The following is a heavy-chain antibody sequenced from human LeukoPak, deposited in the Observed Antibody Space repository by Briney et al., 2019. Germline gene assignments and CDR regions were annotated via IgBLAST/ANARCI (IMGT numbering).Heavy chain of an antibody. CDR2: INHSGST. D-gene: IGHD3-3*01. Sequence: SETLSLTCSVSGGSISTSYWNWIRQPPGKGLEWIGEINHSGSTNYNPSLKSRVTISVDTSKNQFSLKLSSVTAADTAVYYCARLFTIFGVGYYGMDVWGQGTTVTVSS. CDR1: GGSISTSY. J-gene: IGHJ6*02. CDR3: ARLFTIFGVGYYGMDV. V-gene: IGHV4-34*01.